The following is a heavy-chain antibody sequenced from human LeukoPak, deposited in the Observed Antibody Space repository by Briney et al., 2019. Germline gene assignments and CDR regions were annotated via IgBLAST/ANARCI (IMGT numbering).Heavy chain of an antibody. Sequence: ASVKVSCKASGYTFTNYYMHWVRQAPGQGLEWMGVIDPSAGSTTYAQKFQGRVTMTRDTATSTVYMELSSLRSEDTAVYYCARAGIAAAGLFDYWGQGTLVTVSS. D-gene: IGHD6-13*01. CDR2: IDPSAGST. V-gene: IGHV1-46*01. CDR1: GYTFTNYY. J-gene: IGHJ4*02. CDR3: ARAGIAAAGLFDY.